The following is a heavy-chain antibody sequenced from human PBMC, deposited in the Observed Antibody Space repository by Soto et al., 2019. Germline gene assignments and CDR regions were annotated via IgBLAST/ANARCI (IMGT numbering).Heavy chain of an antibody. V-gene: IGHV1-69*13. CDR3: ARLTTYGSGSNSGLDY. CDR1: GGTFSSYA. D-gene: IGHD3-10*01. Sequence: SVKVSCKASGGTFSSYAISWVRQAPGQGLEWMGGIIPIFGTANYAQKFQGRVTITADESTSTAYMELSSLRSEDTAVYYCARLTTYGSGSNSGLDYWGQGTLVTVSS. CDR2: IIPIFGTA. J-gene: IGHJ4*02.